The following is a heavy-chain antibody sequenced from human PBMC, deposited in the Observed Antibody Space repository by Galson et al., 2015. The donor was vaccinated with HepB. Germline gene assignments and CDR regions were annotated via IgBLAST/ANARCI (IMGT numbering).Heavy chain of an antibody. V-gene: IGHV1-8*01. J-gene: IGHJ6*02. CDR3: ARTVVPAANYYYGMDV. D-gene: IGHD2-2*01. Sequence: SVKVSCKASGYTFTSYDINWVRQATGQGLEWMGWMNPNSGNTGYAQKFQGRVTMTRNTSISTAYMELSSLRSEDTAVYYCARTVVPAANYYYGMDVWGQVTTVTVSS. CDR2: MNPNSGNT. CDR1: GYTFTSYD.